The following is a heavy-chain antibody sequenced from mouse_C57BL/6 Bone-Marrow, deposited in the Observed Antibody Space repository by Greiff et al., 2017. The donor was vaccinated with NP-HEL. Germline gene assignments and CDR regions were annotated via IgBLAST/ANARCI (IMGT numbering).Heavy chain of an antibody. Sequence: EAKLVESGGDLVKPGGSLKLSCAASGFTFSSYGMSWVRQTPDKRLEWVATISSGGSYTYYHDSVKGRVPLSRDNAKNTLYLQMSSLKPADTAMYYCARHGGSFFAYWCQGTLVTVSA. V-gene: IGHV5-6*01. J-gene: IGHJ3*01. CDR3: ARHGGSFFAY. CDR1: GFTFSSYG. CDR2: ISSGGSYT.